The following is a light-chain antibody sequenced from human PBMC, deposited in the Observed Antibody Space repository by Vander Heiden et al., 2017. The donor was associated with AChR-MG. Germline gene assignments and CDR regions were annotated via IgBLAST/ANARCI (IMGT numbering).Light chain of an antibody. CDR1: SLRPQY. Sequence: SSELTQDPAVSVALGQTVTITCRGTSLRPQYATWYQQKPGQAPLLVVYGEDNRPSGIPDRFSASNSGLTASLTITASQAEDEADYYCSSRDITGNHVVFGGGTKLSVL. CDR2: GED. V-gene: IGLV3-19*01. J-gene: IGLJ2*01. CDR3: SSRDITGNHVV.